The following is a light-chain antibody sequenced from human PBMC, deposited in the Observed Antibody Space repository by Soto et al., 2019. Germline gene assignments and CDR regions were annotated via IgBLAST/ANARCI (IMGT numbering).Light chain of an antibody. CDR1: QSLVYTDGNTF. CDR3: RQDTHVPHT. Sequence: VMTQTPLSSPVALGQTASISCKSSQSLVYTDGNTFLHWFHKSPGQPPRLLIYKVSDRLAGVPDRFSGSGSGTDFTLKINRVEAEDVGFYYCRQDTHVPHTFGGGTKVEIK. CDR2: KVS. J-gene: IGKJ4*01. V-gene: IGKV2-24*01.